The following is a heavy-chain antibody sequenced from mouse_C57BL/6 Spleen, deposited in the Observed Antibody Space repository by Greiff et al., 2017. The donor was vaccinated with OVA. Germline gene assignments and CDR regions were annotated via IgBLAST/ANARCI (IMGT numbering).Heavy chain of an antibody. D-gene: IGHD4-1*01. CDR1: GFTFSDYY. Sequence: EVKLKESEGGLVQPGSSMKLSCTASGFTFSDYYMAWVRQVPEKGLEWVANINYDGSSTYYLDSLKSRFIISRDNAKNILYLQMSSLKSEDTATYYCARGGDWDFDYWGQGTTLTVSS. CDR2: INYDGSST. CDR3: ARGGDWDFDY. V-gene: IGHV5-16*01. J-gene: IGHJ2*01.